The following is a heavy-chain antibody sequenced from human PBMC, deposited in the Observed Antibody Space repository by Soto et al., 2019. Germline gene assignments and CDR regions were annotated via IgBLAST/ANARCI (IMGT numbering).Heavy chain of an antibody. Sequence: QVQLVESGGGVVQPGRSLRLSCAASGFTFSTYAMHWVRQAPGKGLEWVAIISYDGSNKDNADSVKGRFTISRDNSKNTMYLQMNSLRTEDTAVYYCARGGDCSSTCCYLPFDYWGQGTLVTVSS. CDR1: GFTFSTYA. J-gene: IGHJ4*02. V-gene: IGHV3-30-3*01. D-gene: IGHD2-2*01. CDR3: ARGGDCSSTCCYLPFDY. CDR2: ISYDGSNK.